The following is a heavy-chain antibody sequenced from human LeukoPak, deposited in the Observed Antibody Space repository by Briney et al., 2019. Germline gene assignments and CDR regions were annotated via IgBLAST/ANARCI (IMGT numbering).Heavy chain of an antibody. CDR1: GFTFSSYA. V-gene: IGHV3-23*01. CDR3: AKQLGYCSDGSCYFPY. Sequence: GSLRLSCATSGFTFSSYAMSWVRQAPGKGLEWVSAITGSGGTTSYADSVKGRFTISRDNSKSTLCLQMNSLRAEDTAVYYCAKQLGYCSDGSCYFPYWGQGTLVTVSS. D-gene: IGHD2-15*01. CDR2: ITGSGGTT. J-gene: IGHJ4*02.